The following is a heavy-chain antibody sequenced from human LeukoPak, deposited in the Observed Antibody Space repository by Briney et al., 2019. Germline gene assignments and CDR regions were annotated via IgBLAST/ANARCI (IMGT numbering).Heavy chain of an antibody. CDR2: IKEDRSEK. D-gene: IGHD6-13*01. CDR3: ASGRQLGY. J-gene: IGHJ4*02. V-gene: IGHV3-7*01. CDR1: GFTFSNYW. Sequence: GGSLRLSCAASGFTFSNYWMSWVRQAPGKGLEWVANIKEDRSEKYYVDSVKGRFTISRDNARNSLYLQMNSLRAEDTAVYYCASGRQLGYWGQGTLVTVSS.